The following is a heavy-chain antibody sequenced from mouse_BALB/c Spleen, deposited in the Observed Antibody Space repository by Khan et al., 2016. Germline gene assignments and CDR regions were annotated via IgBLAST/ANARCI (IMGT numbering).Heavy chain of an antibody. CDR1: GFSLSTYGIG. V-gene: IGHV8-11*01. J-gene: IGHJ2*02. CDR3: ARIDGRYFVY. Sequence: QVTLKESGPGILQPSQTLSLTCSFSGFSLSTYGIGVGWIRQPSGKGLEWLAHIWWNDNNYCNTALKSRLSISKDTSNNQVFLKIASVDTADSATYYCARIDGRYFVYWGQGTSLTVSS. CDR2: IWWNDNN.